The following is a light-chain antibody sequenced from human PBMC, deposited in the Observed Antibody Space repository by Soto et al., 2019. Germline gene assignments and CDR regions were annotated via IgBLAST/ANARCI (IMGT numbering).Light chain of an antibody. V-gene: IGKV1-5*03. CDR2: KAS. J-gene: IGKJ1*01. CDR3: QQYGYSPPWT. CDR1: QTISSW. Sequence: DIQMTQSPSTLSGSVGDRVTITCRASQTISSWLAWYQQKPGKAPKLLIYKASTLKSGVPSRFSGSGSGTDFTLTISRLEPEDLAVYYCQQYGYSPPWTFGQGTKVDIK.